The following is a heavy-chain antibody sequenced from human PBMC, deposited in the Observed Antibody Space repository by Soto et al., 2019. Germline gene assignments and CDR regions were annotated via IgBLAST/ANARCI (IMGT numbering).Heavy chain of an antibody. V-gene: IGHV3-48*02. CDR1: GFTFSSYS. CDR3: ARDSRPYYDILTGQSDAFDI. D-gene: IGHD3-9*01. CDR2: ISSSSSTI. Sequence: GGSLRLSCAASGFTFSSYSMNWVRQAPGKGLEWVSYISSSSSTIYYADSVKDRFTISRDNAKNSLYLQMNSLRDEDTAVYYCARDSRPYYDILTGQSDAFDIWGQGTMVTVSS. J-gene: IGHJ3*02.